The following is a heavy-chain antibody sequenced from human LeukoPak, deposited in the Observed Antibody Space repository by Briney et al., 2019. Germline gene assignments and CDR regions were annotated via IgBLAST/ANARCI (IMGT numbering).Heavy chain of an antibody. J-gene: IGHJ4*02. V-gene: IGHV3-21*01. D-gene: IGHD6-13*01. Sequence: GGSLRLSCAASGFTFSSYSMNWVRQAPGKGLEWVSSISSSSSYIYYADSVKGRFTISRDNAKNSLYLQMNSLRAEDTAVYYCARAAGNFDSEDYWGQGTLVTVSS. CDR3: ARAAGNFDSEDY. CDR1: GFTFSSYS. CDR2: ISSSSSYI.